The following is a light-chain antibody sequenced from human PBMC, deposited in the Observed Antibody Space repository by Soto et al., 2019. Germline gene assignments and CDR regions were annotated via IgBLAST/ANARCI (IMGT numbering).Light chain of an antibody. CDR1: SSDVGRYNL. Sequence: QSALTQPASVSGSPGQSITISCTGTSSDVGRYNLVSWYQQHPGKAPKLIIYEVSKGPSGVSNRFSGSKSGNTASLTISGLQAEDEADYYCCSYAGSSTVVFGGGTQLTVL. CDR2: EVS. V-gene: IGLV2-23*02. CDR3: CSYAGSSTVV. J-gene: IGLJ2*01.